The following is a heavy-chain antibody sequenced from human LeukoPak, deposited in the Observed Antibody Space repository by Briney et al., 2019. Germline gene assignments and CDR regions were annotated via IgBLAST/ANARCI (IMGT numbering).Heavy chain of an antibody. V-gene: IGHV3-30*04. CDR3: AREDIVVANYLDY. CDR2: ISYDGSNK. J-gene: IGHJ4*02. Sequence: GGSLRLSCAASGFTFSSYAMHWVRQAPGKGLEWVAVISYDGSNKYYADSVKGRFTISRDNSKNTLYLQMNSLRAEDTAVYYCAREDIVVANYLDYWGQGTLVTVSS. D-gene: IGHD2-2*01. CDR1: GFTFSSYA.